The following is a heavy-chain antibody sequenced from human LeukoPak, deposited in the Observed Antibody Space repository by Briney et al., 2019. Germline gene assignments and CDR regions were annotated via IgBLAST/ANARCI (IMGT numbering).Heavy chain of an antibody. Sequence: GGSLRLSCAASGFTFSSYSMNWVRQAPGKGLEWVSSISGSSSYIYYADSVKGRFTISRDNAKNSLYLQMNSLRAEDTAVYYCARDPPHCSSTSCYPPDYWGQGTLVTVSS. CDR2: ISGSSSYI. D-gene: IGHD2-2*01. V-gene: IGHV3-21*01. J-gene: IGHJ4*02. CDR3: ARDPPHCSSTSCYPPDY. CDR1: GFTFSSYS.